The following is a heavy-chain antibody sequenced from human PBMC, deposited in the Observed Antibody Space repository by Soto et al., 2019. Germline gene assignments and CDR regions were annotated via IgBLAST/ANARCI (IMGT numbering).Heavy chain of an antibody. CDR3: ACGGPRRTPRITFDY. CDR1: GGSISSYY. Sequence: SETLSLTCTVSGGSISSYYWSWIRQPPGKGLEWIGFIYYSGSTNYNPSLKSRVTISVDTSKNQFSLKLSSVTAAATAVYYWACGGPRRTPRITFDYRGQGTLVSVSS. V-gene: IGHV4-59*01. CDR2: IYYSGST. J-gene: IGHJ4*02. D-gene: IGHD3-10*01.